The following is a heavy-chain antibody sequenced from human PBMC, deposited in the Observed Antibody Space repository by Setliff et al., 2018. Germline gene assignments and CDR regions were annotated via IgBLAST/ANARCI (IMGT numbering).Heavy chain of an antibody. V-gene: IGHV3-74*01. CDR2: ISNDGTRT. D-gene: IGHD1-7*01. CDR3: AKDTGGGRLRGTYYFDY. J-gene: IGHJ4*02. Sequence: PGGSLRLSCAASGFTFSTYSMHWVRQVPGKGLVWVARISNDGTRTNYADSVQGRFTISRDNAKNSLYLQMNSLRAEDTALYYCAKDTGGGRLRGTYYFDYWGQGTLVTVSS. CDR1: GFTFSTYS.